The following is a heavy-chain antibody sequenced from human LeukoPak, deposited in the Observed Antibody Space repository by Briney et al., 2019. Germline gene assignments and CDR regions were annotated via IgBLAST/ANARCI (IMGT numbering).Heavy chain of an antibody. CDR2: IYYSGST. CDR1: GGSISSSSYY. J-gene: IGHJ4*02. D-gene: IGHD2-15*01. V-gene: IGHV4-39*01. CDR3: ARHSPVAATIFYF. Sequence: SETLSLTCTVSGGSISSSSYYWGWTRQSPGKGLEWIGSIYYSGSTYYNPSLTSRVTMSVDTSKNQFSLRLNSVTAADTAFYYCARHSPVAATIFYFWGQGTLVTVSS.